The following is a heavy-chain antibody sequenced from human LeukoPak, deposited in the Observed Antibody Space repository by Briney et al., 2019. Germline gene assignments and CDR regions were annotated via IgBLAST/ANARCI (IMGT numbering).Heavy chain of an antibody. CDR1: GGSISSGGYY. CDR2: IYHSGST. Sequence: SSETLSLTCTVSGGSISSGGYYWSWIRQPPGKGLEWIGYIYHSGSTYYNPSLKSRVTISVDTSKNQFSLQLNSVTPEDTAVYYCAQTRRAWGVNDAFDIWGQGTMVTVSS. J-gene: IGHJ3*02. D-gene: IGHD2-2*01. V-gene: IGHV4-30-2*01. CDR3: AQTRRAWGVNDAFDI.